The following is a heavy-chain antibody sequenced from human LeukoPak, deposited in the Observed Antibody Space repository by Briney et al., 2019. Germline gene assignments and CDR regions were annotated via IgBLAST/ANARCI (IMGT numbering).Heavy chain of an antibody. J-gene: IGHJ5*02. CDR3: AKDLGRYFDWLFSFDP. D-gene: IGHD3-9*01. CDR2: ISWNSGSI. V-gene: IGHV3-9*01. CDR1: GFTFDDYA. Sequence: PGRSVRLSCAASGFTFDDYAMHWVRQAPGKGLEWVSGISWNSGSIGYADSVKGRFTISRDNAKNSLYLQMNSLRAEDTALYYCAKDLGRYFDWLFSFDPWGQGTLVTVSS.